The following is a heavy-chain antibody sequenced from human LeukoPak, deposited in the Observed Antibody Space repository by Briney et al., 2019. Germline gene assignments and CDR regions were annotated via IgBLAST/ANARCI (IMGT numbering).Heavy chain of an antibody. D-gene: IGHD2-2*02. CDR1: GGSFSVYY. Sequence: SETLSLTCAVYGGSFSVYYWSWIRQPPAKGLECIGEINHSGSTNYNPSLKSRVTISVDTSKNQFSLKLSSVTAADTAVYYCARGGYCSSTSCYKYYYYYYMDVWGKGTTVTVS. CDR3: ARGGYCSSTSCYKYYYYYYMDV. CDR2: INHSGST. V-gene: IGHV4-34*01. J-gene: IGHJ6*03.